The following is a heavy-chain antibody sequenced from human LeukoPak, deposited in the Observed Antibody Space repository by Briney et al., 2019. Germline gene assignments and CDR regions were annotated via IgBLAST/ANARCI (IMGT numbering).Heavy chain of an antibody. V-gene: IGHV4-34*01. CDR2: INHSGST. J-gene: IGHJ4*02. Sequence: PSETLSLTCAVYGGSFSGYYWSWIRQPPGKGLEWIGEINHSGSTNYNPSLKSRVTISVDTSKNQFSLKLSSVTAADTAVCYCARASYIAVAGTAEGVDYWGQGTLVTVSS. CDR1: GGSFSGYY. D-gene: IGHD6-19*01. CDR3: ARASYIAVAGTAEGVDY.